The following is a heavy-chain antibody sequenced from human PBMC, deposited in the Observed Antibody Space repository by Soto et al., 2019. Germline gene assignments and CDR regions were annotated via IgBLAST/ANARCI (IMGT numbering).Heavy chain of an antibody. CDR3: ARGYESGYTFGHDL. V-gene: IGHV4-4*07. CDR1: GDSISSTY. CDR2: IYSSGSN. J-gene: IGHJ5*02. Sequence: TSETLCLICTGSGDSISSTYWSWVRQPAGRGLEWIGRIYSSGSNNYNPSLESRVTMSVDTSKNQFSLTLRSVTAADTAVYFCARGYESGYTFGHDLWGQGTLVTVSS. D-gene: IGHD3-3*01.